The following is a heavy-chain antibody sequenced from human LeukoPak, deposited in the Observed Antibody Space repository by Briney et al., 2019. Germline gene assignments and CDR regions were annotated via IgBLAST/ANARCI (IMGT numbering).Heavy chain of an antibody. CDR2: IYHSGST. CDR1: GGSISSYY. J-gene: IGHJ5*02. Sequence: PSETLSLTCTVSGGSISSYYWSWIRQPPGKGLEWIGYIYHSGSTYYNPSLKSRVTISVDRSKNQFSLKLSSVTAADTAVYYCARASIVVVPATNWFDPWGQGTLVTVSS. V-gene: IGHV4-59*12. D-gene: IGHD2-2*01. CDR3: ARASIVVVPATNWFDP.